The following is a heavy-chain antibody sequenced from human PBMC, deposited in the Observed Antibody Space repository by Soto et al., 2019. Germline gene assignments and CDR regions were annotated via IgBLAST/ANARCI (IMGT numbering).Heavy chain of an antibody. J-gene: IGHJ6*02. CDR2: IYRSGST. Sequence: SETLSLTCAVSSGSISNDNWWNWVRQPPGKGLEWIGEIYRSGSTNYNPSLKSRVTISLDKSTNQFSLQLSSVTAADTAVYYCATNSYYSSGVWGQGTTVTVS. CDR3: ATNSYYSSGV. V-gene: IGHV4-4*02. CDR1: SGSISNDNW.